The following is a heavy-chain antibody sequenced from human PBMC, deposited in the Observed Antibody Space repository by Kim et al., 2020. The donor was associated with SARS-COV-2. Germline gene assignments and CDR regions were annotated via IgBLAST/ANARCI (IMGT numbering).Heavy chain of an antibody. CDR2: ISDSGVST. Sequence: GGSLRLSCAASGFTFSNYAMTWVRQAPGMGLEWVSLISDSGVSTYYADSVKGRLTFSRDNSKNTLYLQMTSLRAEDTALNTCANGQTEPIGGMDYWGQGT. D-gene: IGHD1-26*01. J-gene: IGHJ4*02. CDR1: GFTFSNYA. V-gene: IGHV3-23*01. CDR3: ANGQTEPIGGMDY.